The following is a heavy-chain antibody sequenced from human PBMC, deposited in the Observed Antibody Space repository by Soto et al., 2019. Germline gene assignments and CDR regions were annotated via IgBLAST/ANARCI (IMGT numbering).Heavy chain of an antibody. V-gene: IGHV4-39*01. D-gene: IGHD3-3*02. CDR2: IYYSGST. J-gene: IGHJ5*02. CDR3: ARSIGARFDP. Sequence: SETLSLTCTVSGGSISSSSYYWGWIRQPPGKGLEWIGSIYYSGSTYYNPSLKSRVTISVDTSKNQFSLKLSSVTAADTAVYYCARSIGARFDPWGQGTLVTVSS. CDR1: GGSISSSSYY.